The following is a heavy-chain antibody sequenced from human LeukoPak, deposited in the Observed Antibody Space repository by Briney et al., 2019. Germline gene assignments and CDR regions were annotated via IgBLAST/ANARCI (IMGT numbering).Heavy chain of an antibody. CDR1: GFTFSDYY. V-gene: IGHV3-23*01. CDR2: ISGSGGST. J-gene: IGHJ4*02. CDR3: AKDLRYYGSGSYYEG. D-gene: IGHD3-10*01. Sequence: GGSLRLSCAASGFTFSDYYMTWIRQAPGKGLEWVSAISGSGGSTYYADSVKGRFTISRDNSKNTLYLQMNSLRAEDTAVYYCAKDLRYYGSGSYYEGWGQGTLVTVSS.